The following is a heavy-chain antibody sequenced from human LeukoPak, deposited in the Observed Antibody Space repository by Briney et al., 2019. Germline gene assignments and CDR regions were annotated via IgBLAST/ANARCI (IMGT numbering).Heavy chain of an antibody. CDR3: ARVWRDNYFDY. J-gene: IGHJ4*02. D-gene: IGHD2-21*01. V-gene: IGHV1-8*02. Sequence: ASVKVSCKASGYTFTGYYMHWVRQAPGQGLEWMGWMNPNSGNTGYAQKFQGRVTMTRNTSISTAYMELSSLRSEDTAVYYCARVWRDNYFDYWGQGTLVTVSS. CDR2: MNPNSGNT. CDR1: GYTFTGYY.